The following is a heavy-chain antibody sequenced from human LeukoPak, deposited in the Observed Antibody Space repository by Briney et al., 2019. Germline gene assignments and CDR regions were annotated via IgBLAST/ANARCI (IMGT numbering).Heavy chain of an antibody. V-gene: IGHV3-66*01. J-gene: IGHJ2*01. D-gene: IGHD2/OR15-2a*01. Sequence: GGSLRLSCAASGFTVSDNYMSWVRQAPGKGLEWVSLIYSGGSTYYADSVKGRCTISRDNSKNTLYLQMNSLRVEDTAVYCCARAPGRVSTRDWYFELWGRGTLVSVSS. CDR3: ARAPGRVSTRDWYFEL. CDR1: GFTVSDNY. CDR2: IYSGGST.